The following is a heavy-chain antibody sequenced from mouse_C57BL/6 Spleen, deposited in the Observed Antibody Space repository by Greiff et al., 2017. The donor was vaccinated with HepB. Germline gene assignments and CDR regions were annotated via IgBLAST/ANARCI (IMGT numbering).Heavy chain of an antibody. CDR2: FYAGSGST. D-gene: IGHD2-2*01. V-gene: IGHV1-62-2*01. CDR1: GYTFTEYT. CDR3: ESDEYFCGYAGFDY. Sequence: QVQLQQSGAELVKPGASVKLSCKASGYTFTEYTIHWVKQRSGQGLEWIGWFYAGSGSTKYNEKFKDKATLTADKSSSTVYMELSRLTSEDTAVYFDESDEYFCGYAGFDYWGQGTPVTVSA. J-gene: IGHJ3*01.